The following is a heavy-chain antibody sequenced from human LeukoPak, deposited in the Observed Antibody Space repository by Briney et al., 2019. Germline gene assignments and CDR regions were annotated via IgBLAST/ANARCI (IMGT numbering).Heavy chain of an antibody. CDR1: GFTVSSNY. V-gene: IGHV4-38-2*01. Sequence: GSLRLSCAASGFTVSSNYMSWVRQAPGKGLEWIGSIYHSGSTYYNPSLKSRVTISLDTSKNQFALHLSSVTAADTAVYYCARVIRAARPDWFDPWGQGTLVTVSS. J-gene: IGHJ5*02. CDR2: IYHSGST. CDR3: ARVIRAARPDWFDP. D-gene: IGHD6-6*01.